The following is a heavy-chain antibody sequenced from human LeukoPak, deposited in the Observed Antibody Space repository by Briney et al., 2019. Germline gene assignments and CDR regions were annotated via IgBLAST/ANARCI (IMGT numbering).Heavy chain of an antibody. D-gene: IGHD4-23*01. J-gene: IGHJ4*02. CDR2: IIPIFGTA. V-gene: IGHV1-69*06. Sequence: SVKVSCKASGGTFSSYAISWVRQAPGQGLEWMGGIIPIFGTANYAQKFQGRVTITADKSTSTAYMELSSLRSEDTAVYYCARGSKLVNDYSDYWGQGTLVTVSS. CDR3: ARGSKLVNDYSDY. CDR1: GGTFSSYA.